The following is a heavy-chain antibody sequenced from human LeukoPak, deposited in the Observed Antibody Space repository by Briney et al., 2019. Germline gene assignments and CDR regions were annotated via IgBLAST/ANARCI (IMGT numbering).Heavy chain of an antibody. J-gene: IGHJ6*03. D-gene: IGHD3-22*01. CDR3: ARDRGYYDSSGYPLGYYYYYMDV. Sequence: ASVKVSCKASGYSLTNSGISWVRQAPGQGLEWMGGIIPIFGTANYAQKFQGRVTITADESTSTAYMELSSLRSEDTAVYYCARDRGYYDSSGYPLGYYYYYMDVWGKGTTVTISS. V-gene: IGHV1-69*13. CDR1: GYSLTNSG. CDR2: IIPIFGTA.